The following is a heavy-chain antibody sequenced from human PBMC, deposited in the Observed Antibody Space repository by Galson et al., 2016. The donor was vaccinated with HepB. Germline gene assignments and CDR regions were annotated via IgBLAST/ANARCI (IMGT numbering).Heavy chain of an antibody. D-gene: IGHD6-19*01. CDR1: GYIFTSYY. CDR2: IHAGNGNT. J-gene: IGHJ4*02. Sequence: SCKASGYIFTSYYIHWVRQAPGQRLEWMGWIHAGNGNTRYSQKFQGRVTITRDSSATTAYMEVSSLTSEDSAIYYCAKGAGGWYDYWGQGTLVTVSS. CDR3: AKGAGGWYDY. V-gene: IGHV1-3*01.